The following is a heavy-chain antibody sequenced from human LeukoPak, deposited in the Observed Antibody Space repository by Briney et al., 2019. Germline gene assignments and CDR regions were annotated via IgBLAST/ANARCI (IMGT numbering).Heavy chain of an antibody. CDR2: IYYSGST. D-gene: IGHD3-22*01. CDR3: ARGRHDITMIVVVMTSVSYYLDV. J-gene: IGHJ6*03. Sequence: GSLRLSCAASGFTFSSYEMNWVRQAPGKGLEWIGSIYYSGSTYYNPSLKSRVTISVDTSKNQFSLKLRSVTAADTAVYYCARGRHDITMIVVVMTSVSYYLDVWGKGTTVTVS. V-gene: IGHV4-59*05. CDR1: GFTFSSYE.